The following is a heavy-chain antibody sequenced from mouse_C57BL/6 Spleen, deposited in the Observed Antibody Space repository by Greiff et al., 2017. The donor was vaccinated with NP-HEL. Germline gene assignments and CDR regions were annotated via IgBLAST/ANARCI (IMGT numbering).Heavy chain of an antibody. CDR2: IDPSDSYT. J-gene: IGHJ1*03. CDR1: GYTFTSYW. Sequence: VKLQQPGAELVMPGASVKLSCKASGYTFTSYWMHWVKQRPGQGLEWIGEIDPSDSYTNYNQKFKGKSTLTVDKSSSTAYMQLSSLTSEDSAVYYCARNHPWYFDVWGTGTTVTVSS. CDR3: ARNHPWYFDV. V-gene: IGHV1-69*01.